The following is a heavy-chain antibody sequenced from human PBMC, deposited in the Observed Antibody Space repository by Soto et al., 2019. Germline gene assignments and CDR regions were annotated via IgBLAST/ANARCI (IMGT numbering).Heavy chain of an antibody. D-gene: IGHD4-17*01. CDR3: SKGPRVCRLVDYQFDD. V-gene: IGHV3-23*01. CDR1: GFTFSTYA. CDR2: ISGSGGST. J-gene: IGHJ4*02. Sequence: PGVCLRRSCTASGFTFSTYAVSRVRQAPGKGLEWVSAISGSGGSTSYADSVKGRFTISRDTSKNTLYLQMNSLRAEDTAGYYCSKGPRVCRLVDYQFDDWGQGARV.